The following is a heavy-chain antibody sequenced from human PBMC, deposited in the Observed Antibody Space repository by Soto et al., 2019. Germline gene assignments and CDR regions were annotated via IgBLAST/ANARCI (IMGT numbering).Heavy chain of an antibody. CDR2: IHRNGIA. Sequence: QVQLQESGPGLVKPSGTVSLTCDVSSGSISSDHWWSGVRQSPGKGLEWIGEIHRNGIANQNPSLTRRVTITIDTSKNRFSLKMNSVTAADTAVYYCARETRPVWFGGGYVDLWGRGALVFVSS. CDR1: SGSISSDHW. J-gene: IGHJ2*01. CDR3: ARETRPVWFGGGYVDL. V-gene: IGHV4-4*02. D-gene: IGHD3-10*01.